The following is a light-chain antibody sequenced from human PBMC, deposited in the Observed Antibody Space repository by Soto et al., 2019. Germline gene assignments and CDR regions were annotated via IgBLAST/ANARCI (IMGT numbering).Light chain of an antibody. Sequence: EIVLTQSPATLSLSPGERATLSCRASQSVSSFLAWYQHKPGQAPRLLIYDASNRANGIPARFSGSGSGTDFTLTISSLEPEDFAVNYCQQRSNWPITFGQGTRLEIK. CDR2: DAS. J-gene: IGKJ5*01. V-gene: IGKV3-11*01. CDR3: QQRSNWPIT. CDR1: QSVSSF.